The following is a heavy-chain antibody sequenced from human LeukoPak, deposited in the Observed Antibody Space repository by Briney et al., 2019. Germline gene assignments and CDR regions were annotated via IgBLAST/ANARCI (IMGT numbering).Heavy chain of an antibody. Sequence: GGSLRLSCAASGFTFSSYAMHWVRQAPGKGLEWVAVISYDGSNKYYADSVEGRFTISRDNSKNTLYLQMNSLRAEDTAVYYCASRDPTTVTTNYWGQGTLVTVSS. D-gene: IGHD4-17*01. CDR3: ASRDPTTVTTNY. CDR1: GFTFSSYA. V-gene: IGHV3-30-3*01. CDR2: ISYDGSNK. J-gene: IGHJ4*02.